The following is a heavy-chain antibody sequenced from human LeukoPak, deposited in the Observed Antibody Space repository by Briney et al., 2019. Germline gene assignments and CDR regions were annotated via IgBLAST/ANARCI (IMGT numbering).Heavy chain of an antibody. D-gene: IGHD3-10*01. CDR2: ISGGGGSI. J-gene: IGHJ4*02. Sequence: PGGSLRLSCAAAGFSFSTYGMSWVRQAPGKGLEWVSSISGGGGSIYYADSVKGRFTISRDNSKNTLYLQMNSLRAEDTAVYYCAKDDKEAYGSDYWGQGTLVTVSS. CDR1: GFSFSTYG. CDR3: AKDDKEAYGSDY. V-gene: IGHV3-23*01.